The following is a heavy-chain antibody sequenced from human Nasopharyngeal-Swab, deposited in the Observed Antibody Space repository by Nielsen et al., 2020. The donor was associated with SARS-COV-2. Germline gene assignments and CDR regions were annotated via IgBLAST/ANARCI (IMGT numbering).Heavy chain of an antibody. Sequence: LRLSCTVSGGSTSSGDYYWSWIRQPPGKGLEWIGYIYYSGSTYYNPSLKSRVTISVDTSKNQFSLKLSSVTAADTAVYYCARVRRELPNFDYWGQGTLVTVSS. V-gene: IGHV4-30-4*01. CDR2: IYYSGST. J-gene: IGHJ4*02. D-gene: IGHD1-26*01. CDR3: ARVRRELPNFDY. CDR1: GGSTSSGDYY.